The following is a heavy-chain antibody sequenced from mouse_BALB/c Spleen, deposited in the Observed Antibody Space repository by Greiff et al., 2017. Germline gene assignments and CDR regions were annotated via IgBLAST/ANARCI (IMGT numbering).Heavy chain of an antibody. CDR1: GYTFTSYY. V-gene: IGHV1S56*01. CDR2: IYPGNVNT. J-gene: IGHJ3*01. CDR3: ERSYRYDEPFAY. D-gene: IGHD2-14*01. Sequence: VKLQQSGPELVKPGASVRISCKASGYTFTSYYIHWVKQRPGQGLEWIGWIYPGNVNTKYNEKFKGKATLTADKSSSTAYMQLSSLTSEDSAVYVCERSYRYDEPFAYWGQGTLVTVSA.